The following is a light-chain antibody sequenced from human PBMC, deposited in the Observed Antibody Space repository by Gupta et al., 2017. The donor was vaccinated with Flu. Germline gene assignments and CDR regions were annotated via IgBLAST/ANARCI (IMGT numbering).Light chain of an antibody. V-gene: IGKV2-28*01. J-gene: IGKJ4*01. CDR1: QSLRHTTGYNY. Sequence: DIVMTQSPLSLSVTPGEPASISCTSSQSLRHTTGYNYLDWYLQKPGQSPQLLIYLGSNRASGVPDRYSRSGSVTDFTFTISRVESDDVGVYYCMQALQTPITFGRGTKVEIK. CDR2: LGS. CDR3: MQALQTPIT.